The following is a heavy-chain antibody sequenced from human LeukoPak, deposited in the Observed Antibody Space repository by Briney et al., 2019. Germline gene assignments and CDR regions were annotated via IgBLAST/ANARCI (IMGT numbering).Heavy chain of an antibody. V-gene: IGHV1-2*02. CDR3: ARSVGYRYFDP. Sequence: ASVKVSCKASGYTFTGYYMHWVRQAPGQGLEWMGWINPNSGGTNYAQKFQGRVTMTRDTSISTAYMELSSLRSDDSAVYYCARSVGYRYFDPWGQGTLVTVSS. CDR2: INPNSGGT. CDR1: GYTFTGYY. D-gene: IGHD5-18*01. J-gene: IGHJ5*02.